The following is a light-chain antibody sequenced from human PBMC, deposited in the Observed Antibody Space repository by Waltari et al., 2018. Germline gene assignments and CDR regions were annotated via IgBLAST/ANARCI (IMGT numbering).Light chain of an antibody. Sequence: DIVMTQSPYSLAVSLGERATINCKSSQSVLYSSNIKNYLAWYQQKPGQPPKLLIYWASTRETGGPDRCSGSGSGTDFTLPISSLQAEDVAVYYCQQYYSTPLTFGGGTKVEIK. V-gene: IGKV4-1*01. CDR3: QQYYSTPLT. J-gene: IGKJ4*01. CDR2: WAS. CDR1: QSVLYSSNIKNY.